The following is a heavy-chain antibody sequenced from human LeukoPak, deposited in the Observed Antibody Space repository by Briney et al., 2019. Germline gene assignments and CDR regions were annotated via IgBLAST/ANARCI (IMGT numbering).Heavy chain of an antibody. J-gene: IGHJ4*02. CDR3: ARRGEGPIGGIGY. V-gene: IGHV5-51*01. CDR2: IHPGDSDT. CDR1: GYSFVNYW. Sequence: RESLKISCKGSGYSFVNYWIGWVRQMPGKGLEWMGIIHPGDSDTRYSPSFQGQVTISAEKSISTAYLQWSSLKASDTAMYYCARRGEGPIGGIGYWGQGTLVTVSS. D-gene: IGHD3-10*01.